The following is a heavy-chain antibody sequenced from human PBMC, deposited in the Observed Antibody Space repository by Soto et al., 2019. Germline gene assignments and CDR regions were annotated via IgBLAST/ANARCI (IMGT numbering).Heavy chain of an antibody. CDR2: LSISRSTI. D-gene: IGHD6-25*01. J-gene: IGHJ6*01. V-gene: IGHV3-48*02. Sequence: GGFLRLSCAGSGFTLNSYSMNWVRQAPGKGLQWVSYLSISRSTIYYADSLKGRLTISRDDAKKSLYLQMNSLRDDDTAVYFCVSGRSDSLMDVGGQGTTVNVSS. CDR3: VSGRSDSLMDV. CDR1: GFTLNSYS.